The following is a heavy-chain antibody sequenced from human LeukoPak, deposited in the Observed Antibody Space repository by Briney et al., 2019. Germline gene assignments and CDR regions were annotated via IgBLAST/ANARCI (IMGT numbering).Heavy chain of an antibody. D-gene: IGHD5-12*01. Sequence: PGRSLRLSCAASGFPFSSYGMHWARQAPGKGLEWVAVIWYDGSNKYYADSVKGRFTISRDNSKNTLYLQMNSLRAEDTSVYYCARATMDIVATIAYYYYGMDVWGQGTTVTVSS. V-gene: IGHV3-33*01. J-gene: IGHJ6*02. CDR2: IWYDGSNK. CDR1: GFPFSSYG. CDR3: ARATMDIVATIAYYYYGMDV.